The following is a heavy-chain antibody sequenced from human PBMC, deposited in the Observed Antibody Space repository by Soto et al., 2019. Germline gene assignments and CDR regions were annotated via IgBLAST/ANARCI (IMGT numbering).Heavy chain of an antibody. V-gene: IGHV1-18*01. Sequence: ASVKVSCKASGYTFTSYGISWVRQAPGQGLEWMGWISTYNGNTNYAQKLQGRVTMTTDTSTSTAYMELRSLRSDDTAVYYCARDYYDFWSGFGVGPFPMDVSGKGTTVTVSS. CDR1: GYTFTSYG. D-gene: IGHD3-3*01. J-gene: IGHJ6*03. CDR3: ARDYYDFWSGFGVGPFPMDV. CDR2: ISTYNGNT.